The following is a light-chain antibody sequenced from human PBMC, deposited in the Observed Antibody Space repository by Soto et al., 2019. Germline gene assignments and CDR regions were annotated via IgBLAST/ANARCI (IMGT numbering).Light chain of an antibody. CDR3: AAWDDSLNGWV. CDR2: SNN. CDR1: SSNLGSNT. Sequence: QSVLTQPPAASGSPGQTVTIACSGSSSNLGSNTVNWYQQLPGTAPKLLIYSNNQRPSGVPDRFSGSKSGTSASLAISGLQSEDEADYYCAAWDDSLNGWVFGGGTKLTVL. V-gene: IGLV1-44*01. J-gene: IGLJ3*02.